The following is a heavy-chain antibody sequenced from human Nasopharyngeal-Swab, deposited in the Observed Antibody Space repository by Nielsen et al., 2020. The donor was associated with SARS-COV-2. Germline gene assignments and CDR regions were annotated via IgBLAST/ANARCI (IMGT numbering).Heavy chain of an antibody. CDR2: IYPGDSDT. Sequence: GGSLRLSCKGSGYSFTSYWIGWVRQMPGKGLEWMGIIYPGDSDTRYSPSFQGQVTISADKSISTAYLQWSSLKASDTAMYYCARHPTPMVAAYLGYYYGMDVWGQGTTVTVSS. CDR1: GYSFTSYW. V-gene: IGHV5-51*01. D-gene: IGHD2-15*01. J-gene: IGHJ6*02. CDR3: ARHPTPMVAAYLGYYYGMDV.